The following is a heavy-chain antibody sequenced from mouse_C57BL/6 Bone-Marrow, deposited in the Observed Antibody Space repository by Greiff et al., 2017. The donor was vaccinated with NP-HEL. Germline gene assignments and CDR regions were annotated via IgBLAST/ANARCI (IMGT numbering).Heavy chain of an antibody. CDR2: ISYDGSN. CDR3: ANFAY. V-gene: IGHV3-6*01. J-gene: IGHJ3*01. CDR1: GYSITSGYY. Sequence: VQLQQSGPGLVKPSQSLSLTCSVTGYSITSGYYWNWIRQFPGNKLEWMGYISYDGSNNYNPSLKNRISITRDTSKNQFFLKLNSVTTEDTATYYCANFAYWGQGTLVTVSA.